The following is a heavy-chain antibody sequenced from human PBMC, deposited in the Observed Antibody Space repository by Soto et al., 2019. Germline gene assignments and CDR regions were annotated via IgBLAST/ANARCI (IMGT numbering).Heavy chain of an antibody. CDR3: AKGDGDNRGRWFDT. D-gene: IGHD4-17*01. J-gene: IGHJ5*02. CDR1: GFTFSTYG. V-gene: IGHV3-23*01. CDR2: ISGSGGST. Sequence: EVQLLESGGGLVQPGGSLRLSCAASGFTFSTYGMSWVRQAPGKGLEWVSVISGSGGSTYYADSVKGRFTISRDNSKNMLNLQMNSLRAEDTAVYYCAKGDGDNRGRWFDTWGQGTLVTVSS.